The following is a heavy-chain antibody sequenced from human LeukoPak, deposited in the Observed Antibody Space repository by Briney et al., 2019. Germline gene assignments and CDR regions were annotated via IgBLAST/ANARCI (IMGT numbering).Heavy chain of an antibody. V-gene: IGHV4-4*07. D-gene: IGHD6-6*01. Sequence: SQTLSLTCTVSGGSISSYYWSWIRQPAGKGLEWIGRIYTSGSTNYNPSLKSRVTMSVDTSKNQFSLKLSSVTAADTAVYYCASSAARRWEVDYWGQGTLVTVSS. CDR1: GGSISSYY. J-gene: IGHJ4*02. CDR2: IYTSGST. CDR3: ASSAARRWEVDY.